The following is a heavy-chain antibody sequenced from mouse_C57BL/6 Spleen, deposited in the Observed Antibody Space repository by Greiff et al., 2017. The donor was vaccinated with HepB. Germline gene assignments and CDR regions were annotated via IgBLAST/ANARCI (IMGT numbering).Heavy chain of an antibody. CDR3: TMGPGPAWFAY. CDR2: IYPGNSDT. D-gene: IGHD4-1*01. J-gene: IGHJ3*01. CDR1: GYTFTSYW. Sequence: VQLQQSGTVLARPGASVKMSCKTSGYTFTSYWMHWVKQRPGQGLEWIGAIYPGNSDTSYNQKFKGKAKRTAVTSASTAYMELSSLTNEDAAVYYCTMGPGPAWFAYWGQGTLVTVSA. V-gene: IGHV1-5*01.